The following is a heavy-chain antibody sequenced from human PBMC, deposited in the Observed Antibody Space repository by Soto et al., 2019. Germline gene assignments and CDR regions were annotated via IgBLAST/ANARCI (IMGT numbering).Heavy chain of an antibody. V-gene: IGHV4-59*01. CDR3: ARVRSNPFDY. D-gene: IGHD3-3*01. CDR2: IHYSGST. CDR1: GDSISTFY. Sequence: TLTLTGTVSGDSISTFYWSWIRQPPGKGLEWIGYIHYSGSTNYNPSLKGQVIISVDTSKNQFSLKLSSVTAADTAVYFCARVRSNPFDYWGQGTLVTVSS. J-gene: IGHJ4*02.